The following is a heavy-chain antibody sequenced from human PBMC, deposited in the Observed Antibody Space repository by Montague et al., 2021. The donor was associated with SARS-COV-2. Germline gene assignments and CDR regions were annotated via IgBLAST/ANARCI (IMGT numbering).Heavy chain of an antibody. Sequence: SETLSLTCTVSGGSISSYYWSWIRQPPGKGLEWIGYIYYSGSTNYNPSLKSRVTISVDTSKNQFSLELSSVTAADTAVYYCARVGFGYCSGGSCYRAFDYWGQGTLVTVSS. CDR2: IYYSGST. V-gene: IGHV4-59*01. CDR1: GGSISSYY. D-gene: IGHD2-15*01. J-gene: IGHJ4*02. CDR3: ARVGFGYCSGGSCYRAFDY.